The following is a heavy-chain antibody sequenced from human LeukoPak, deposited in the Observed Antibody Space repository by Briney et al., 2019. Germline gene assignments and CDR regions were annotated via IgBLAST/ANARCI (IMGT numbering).Heavy chain of an antibody. CDR2: INHSGST. J-gene: IGHJ4*02. V-gene: IGHV4-34*01. CDR3: ARGGDYDFWSGYWYFDY. D-gene: IGHD3-3*01. CDR1: GGSFSGYY. Sequence: PSETLSLTCAVYGGSFSGYYWSWIRQPPGKGLEWIGEINHSGSTNYNPSLKSRVTISVDTSKNQFSLKLSSVTAADTAVYYCARGGDYDFWSGYWYFDYWGQGTLVTVSS.